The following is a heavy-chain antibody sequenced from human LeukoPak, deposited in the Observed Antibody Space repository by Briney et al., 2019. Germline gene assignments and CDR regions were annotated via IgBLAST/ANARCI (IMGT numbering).Heavy chain of an antibody. D-gene: IGHD6-19*01. V-gene: IGHV4-59*01. CDR1: GGSISSYY. CDR2: IYYSGST. J-gene: IGHJ4*02. Sequence: SETLSLTCTVSGGSISSYYWSWIRQPPGKGLEWIGYIYYSGSTNYNPSLKSRVTISVDTSKNQFSLKLSSVTAADTAVYYCARGKRGSGWYDYWGQGTLVIVSS. CDR3: ARGKRGSGWYDY.